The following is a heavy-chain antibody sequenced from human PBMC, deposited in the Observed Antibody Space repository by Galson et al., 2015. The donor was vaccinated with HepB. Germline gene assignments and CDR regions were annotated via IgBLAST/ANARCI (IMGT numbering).Heavy chain of an antibody. V-gene: IGHV1-18*01. D-gene: IGHD2-15*01. J-gene: IGHJ5*02. CDR1: GNTFSSYS. CDR2: ISAYDGNT. Sequence: SVKVSCKASGNTFSSYSITWVRQAPGQGLEWMGWISAYDGNTKYAQNLQGRLTMTTDTSRTTAYMVLRSLRSDDTAVYYCARGALVAVVGATQNNWFDPWGQGTLVTVSS. CDR3: ARGALVAVVGATQNNWFDP.